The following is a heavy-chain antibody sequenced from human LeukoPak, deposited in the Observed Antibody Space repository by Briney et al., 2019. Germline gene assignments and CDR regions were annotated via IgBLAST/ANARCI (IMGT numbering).Heavy chain of an antibody. CDR1: GYTFTGYY. D-gene: IGHD3-10*01. CDR3: ARGTSTTVHFDY. Sequence: APVKVSCKASGYTFTGYYIHWVRQAPGQGLEWMGWINPNSGGTNYAQKFQGRVTMTRDTSISTAYMELSRLRSDDTAVYYCARGTSTTVHFDYWGQGTLVTVSS. J-gene: IGHJ4*02. CDR2: INPNSGGT. V-gene: IGHV1-2*02.